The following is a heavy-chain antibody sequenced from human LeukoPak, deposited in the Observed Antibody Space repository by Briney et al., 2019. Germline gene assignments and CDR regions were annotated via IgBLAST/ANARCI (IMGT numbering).Heavy chain of an antibody. J-gene: IGHJ4*02. D-gene: IGHD3-16*01. V-gene: IGHV4-59*01. CDR2: IYYSGST. CDR3: ARGRYGWLPFDY. Sequence: PSETLSLTCTVSGGSMSSYYWSWIRQPPGKGLEWIEYIYYSGSTNYNPSLKSRVTISVDTSKNQFTLKLSSVTAADTAVYYCARGRYGWLPFDYWGQGTLVTVSS. CDR1: GGSMSSYY.